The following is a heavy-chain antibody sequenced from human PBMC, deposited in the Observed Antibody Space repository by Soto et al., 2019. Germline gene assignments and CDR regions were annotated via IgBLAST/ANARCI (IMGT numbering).Heavy chain of an antibody. D-gene: IGHD2-2*01. V-gene: IGHV1-18*01. CDR2: ISAYNGNT. Sequence: GASVKVSCKASGYTFTSYGISGVRQAPGQGLEWMGWISAYNGNTNYAQKLQGRVTMTTDTSTSTAYMELRSLRSDDTAVYYCARARDCSSTSCYRWFDPWGQGTLVTVS. CDR3: ARARDCSSTSCYRWFDP. CDR1: GYTFTSYG. J-gene: IGHJ5*02.